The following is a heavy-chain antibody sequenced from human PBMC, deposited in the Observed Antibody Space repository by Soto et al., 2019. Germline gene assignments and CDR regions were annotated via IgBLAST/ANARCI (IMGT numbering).Heavy chain of an antibody. Sequence: QVQLVQSGAEVKKPGSSVKVSCKASGGTFGSYAFSWVRQAPGQGLEWMGGIIPVSGAAHYAQKFQGRVTITADESTRPAYMELSSLSSQDTAAYYCATALGCRSTSCTLDYWGQGTRVIVSS. CDR3: ATALGCRSTSCTLDY. CDR2: IIPVSGAA. D-gene: IGHD2-2*01. CDR1: GGTFGSYA. V-gene: IGHV1-69*01. J-gene: IGHJ4*02.